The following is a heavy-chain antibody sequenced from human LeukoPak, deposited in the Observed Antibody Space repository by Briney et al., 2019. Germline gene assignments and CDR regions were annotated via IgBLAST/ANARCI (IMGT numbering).Heavy chain of an antibody. CDR1: GYTFTSYY. D-gene: IGHD3-3*01. Sequence: GASVKVSCKASGYTFTSYYLHWVRQAPGQGLEWMGIINPSGGSTNYAQKLQGRVTMTTDTSTSTAYMELRSLRSDDTAVYYCARCKTVGVGSNYWGQGTLVTVSS. V-gene: IGHV1-46*01. CDR3: ARCKTVGVGSNY. J-gene: IGHJ4*02. CDR2: INPSGGST.